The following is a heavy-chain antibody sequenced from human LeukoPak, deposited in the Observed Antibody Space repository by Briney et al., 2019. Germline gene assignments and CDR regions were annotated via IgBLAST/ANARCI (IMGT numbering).Heavy chain of an antibody. V-gene: IGHV4-34*01. D-gene: IGHD3-3*01. Sequence: SETLSLTCAVYGGSFSGYYWSWIRQPPGKGLEWIGEINHSGSTNYNPSLKSRVTISVDTSKNQFSLKLSSVTAADTAVYYCARGAYDFWSGYPSKYNWFDPWGQGTLVTVSS. CDR3: ARGAYDFWSGYPSKYNWFDP. J-gene: IGHJ5*02. CDR1: GGSFSGYY. CDR2: INHSGST.